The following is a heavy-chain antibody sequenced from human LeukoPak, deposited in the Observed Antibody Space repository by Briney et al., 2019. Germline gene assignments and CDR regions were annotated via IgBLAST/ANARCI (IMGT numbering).Heavy chain of an antibody. Sequence: PGGSLRLSCAASGFTFTDYDIHWVRQAPGKGLEWVTFIGYDGSDKFYAESIKRRYSGSRDNSKNTVYLQMNSLKAEDTAVYYCAKDIIIVGADAFDIWGQGTIVTVSS. D-gene: IGHD3-3*02. CDR1: GFTFTDYD. CDR3: AKDIIIVGADAFDI. CDR2: IGYDGSDK. J-gene: IGHJ3*02. V-gene: IGHV3-30*02.